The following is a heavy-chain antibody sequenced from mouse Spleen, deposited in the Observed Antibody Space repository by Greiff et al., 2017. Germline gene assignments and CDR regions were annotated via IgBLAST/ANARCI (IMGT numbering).Heavy chain of an antibody. CDR3: ARATTATLYAMDY. Sequence: VQLKESVAELVRPGASVKLSCTASGFNIKNTYMHWVKQRPEQGLEWIGRIDPANGNTKYAPKFQGKATITADTSSNTAYLQLSSLTSEDTAIYYCARATTATLYAMDYWGQGTSVTVSS. CDR2: IDPANGNT. J-gene: IGHJ4*01. D-gene: IGHD1-2*01. V-gene: IGHV14-3*01. CDR1: GFNIKNTY.